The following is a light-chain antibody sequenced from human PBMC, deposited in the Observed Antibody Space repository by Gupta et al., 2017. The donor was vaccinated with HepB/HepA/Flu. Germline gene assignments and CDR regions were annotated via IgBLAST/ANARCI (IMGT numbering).Light chain of an antibody. CDR2: RNN. CDR1: SANIGSNF. CDR3: AGWDDSLRGWV. J-gene: IGLJ3*02. Sequence: QSVLTQPPSASATPGQRVTISCSVSSANIGSNFVFWYQQLPGTAPKLLIYRNNQRTPGVPDRVSGSKSASSAALVISGLRADDEADYYCAGWDDSLRGWVFGGGTKLTVL. V-gene: IGLV1-47*01.